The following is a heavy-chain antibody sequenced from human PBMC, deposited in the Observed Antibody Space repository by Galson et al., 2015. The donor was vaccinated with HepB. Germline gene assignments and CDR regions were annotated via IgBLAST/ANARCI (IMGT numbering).Heavy chain of an antibody. V-gene: IGHV2-5*02. CDR1: GFSLSTTGVR. CDR3: AFQSGKYGVAFDY. D-gene: IGHD1-26*01. CDR2: IYWDDDK. J-gene: IGHJ4*02. Sequence: PALVKPTQTLTLTCTFSGFSLSTTGVRLAWIRQPPGKALEWLAVIYWDDDKRYSPSLIRRLTVTKGTSKDQVVLTLTNMDPVDTATYYCAFQSGKYGVAFDYWGQGTLVTVSS.